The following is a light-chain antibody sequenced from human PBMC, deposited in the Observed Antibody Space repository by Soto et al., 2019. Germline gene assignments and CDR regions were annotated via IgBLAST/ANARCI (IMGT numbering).Light chain of an antibody. V-gene: IGKV1-5*03. CDR3: QHYESFPRT. Sequence: DIQMTQSPSTLSASVGDRVTITCRASQSINNYLAWYQQKPGKAPKLFIYKASTLESGVPSRFSGSGSGTEFTLSISSLQPDDFPTYFCQHYESFPRTFGQGTKVEIK. CDR2: KAS. CDR1: QSINNY. J-gene: IGKJ1*01.